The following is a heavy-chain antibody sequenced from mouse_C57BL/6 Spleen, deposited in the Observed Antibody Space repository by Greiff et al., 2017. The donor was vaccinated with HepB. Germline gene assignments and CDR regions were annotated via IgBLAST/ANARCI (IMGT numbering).Heavy chain of an antibody. D-gene: IGHD1-1*01. CDR2: INPNNGGT. CDR3: ARNYGSRWYFDV. Sequence: EVQLQQSGPELVKPGASVKMSCKASGYTFTDYNMHWVKQSHGKSLEWIGYINPNNGGTSYNQKFKGKATLTVNKSSSTAYMELRSLTSEDSAVYYCARNYGSRWYFDVWGTGTTVTVSS. V-gene: IGHV1-22*01. J-gene: IGHJ1*03. CDR1: GYTFTDYN.